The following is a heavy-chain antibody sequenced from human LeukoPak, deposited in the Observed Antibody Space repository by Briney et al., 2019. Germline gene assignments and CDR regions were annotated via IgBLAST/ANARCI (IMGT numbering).Heavy chain of an antibody. CDR1: GFPFSSYA. J-gene: IGHJ6*02. Sequence: GGSLRLSCSASGFPFSSYAMHWVRQAPGKGLEYVSAICDSGGSTYYADSVQGRFTISGDNPKNTLYLQMSSLRAEDTAVYFCVRGYSFGPYGMDVWGQGTTVTVSS. CDR2: ICDSGGST. D-gene: IGHD2-15*01. V-gene: IGHV3-64D*09. CDR3: VRGYSFGPYGMDV.